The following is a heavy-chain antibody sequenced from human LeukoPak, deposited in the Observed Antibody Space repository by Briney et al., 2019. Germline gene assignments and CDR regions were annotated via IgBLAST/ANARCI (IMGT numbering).Heavy chain of an antibody. D-gene: IGHD3-3*01. V-gene: IGHV1-46*01. CDR3: ATWPHRPSHDFWSGPFDI. CDR1: GYTFTGYY. Sequence: GASVKVSCKASGYTFTGYYMHWVRQPPGQGLEWMGIINPSGGSTSYAQKFQGRVTMTRDTSTSTVYMELSSLRSEDTPVYYCATWPHRPSHDFWSGPFDIRGQGTMVTVSS. J-gene: IGHJ3*02. CDR2: INPSGGST.